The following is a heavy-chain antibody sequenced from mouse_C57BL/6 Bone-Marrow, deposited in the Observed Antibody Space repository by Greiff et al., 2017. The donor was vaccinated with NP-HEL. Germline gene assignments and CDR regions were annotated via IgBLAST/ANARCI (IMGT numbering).Heavy chain of an antibody. J-gene: IGHJ2*01. Sequence: QVQLQQPGAELVKPGASVKLSCKASGYTFTSYWMHWVKQRPGQGLEWIGMIHPNSGSTNYNETFKSKATLTVDKSSSTAYMQLSSLTSEDSAVYYCARSGYYFDYWGQGTTLTVSS. CDR1: GYTFTSYW. V-gene: IGHV1-64*01. CDR2: IHPNSGST. CDR3: ARSGYYFDY.